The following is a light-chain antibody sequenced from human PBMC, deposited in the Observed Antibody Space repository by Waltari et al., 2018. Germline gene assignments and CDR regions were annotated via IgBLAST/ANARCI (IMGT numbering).Light chain of an antibody. CDR2: GTS. Sequence: IVLTQSPGTLSLSLGERATLSCRASQSVSRTLTWYQQKPGQAPRLLIYGTSTRATDIPDRFSGSGSGTDFSLTISRLEPDDFAVYYCQHYLRLPVTFGQGTTVEI. CDR3: QHYLRLPVT. J-gene: IGKJ1*01. V-gene: IGKV3-20*01. CDR1: QSVSRT.